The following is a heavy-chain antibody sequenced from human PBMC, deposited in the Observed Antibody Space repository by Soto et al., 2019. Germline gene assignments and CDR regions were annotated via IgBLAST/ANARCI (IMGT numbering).Heavy chain of an antibody. CDR2: IYYSGST. J-gene: IGHJ6*03. V-gene: IGHV4-39*01. CDR1: GGSISSSSYY. CDR3: ARRGATIYSSGWYPYYYYMDV. D-gene: IGHD6-19*01. Sequence: SETLSLTCTVSGGSISSSSYYWGWIRQPPGKGLEWIGSIYYSGSTYYNPSLKSRVTISVDTSKNQFSLKLSSVTAADTAVYYCARRGATIYSSGWYPYYYYMDVWGKGTTVTVSS.